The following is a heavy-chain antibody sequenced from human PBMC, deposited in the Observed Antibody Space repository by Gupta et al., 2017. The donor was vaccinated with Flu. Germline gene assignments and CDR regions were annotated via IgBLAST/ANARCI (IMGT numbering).Heavy chain of an antibody. V-gene: IGHV1-24*01. CDR2: FNPEAGKT. CDR1: GHALTELS. D-gene: IGHD6-13*01. CDR3: ATDASSSWYYFDY. J-gene: IGHJ4*02. Sequence: QVQLVQSGAEVKKPGASVKVSCKVSGHALTELSMHWVRQAHGKGLEWMGGFNPEAGKTIYAQKFQGRVTMTEDTSTDTVYMELSGLRSEDTAVYYCATDASSSWYYFDYWGQGTLVTVSS.